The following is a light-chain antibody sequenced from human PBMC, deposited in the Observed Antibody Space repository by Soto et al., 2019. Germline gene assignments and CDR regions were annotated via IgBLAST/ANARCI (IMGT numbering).Light chain of an antibody. V-gene: IGKV3-15*01. CDR3: QQYNHWPLT. CDR2: GTY. Sequence: ETVMTQSPATLSVSPGERATLSCRASQSVTTNLAWYQQKPGQAPRLLIYGTYTRATGIPARFSGSGSGTEITLTISSLQSEDFSVYCCQQYNHWPLTCGGGTRVEIK. CDR1: QSVTTN. J-gene: IGKJ4*01.